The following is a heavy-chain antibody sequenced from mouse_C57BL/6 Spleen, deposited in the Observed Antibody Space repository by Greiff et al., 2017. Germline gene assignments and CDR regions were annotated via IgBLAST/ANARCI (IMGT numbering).Heavy chain of an antibody. Sequence: EVKLQESGGDLVKPGGSLKLSCAASGFTFSSYGMSWVRQTPDKRLEWVATISSGGSYTYYPDSVKGRFTISRDNAKNTLYLQMSSLKSEDTAMYYCARLNTTVVAHFDYWGQGTTLTVSS. CDR3: ARLNTTVVAHFDY. CDR1: GFTFSSYG. J-gene: IGHJ2*01. D-gene: IGHD1-1*01. V-gene: IGHV5-6*01. CDR2: ISSGGSYT.